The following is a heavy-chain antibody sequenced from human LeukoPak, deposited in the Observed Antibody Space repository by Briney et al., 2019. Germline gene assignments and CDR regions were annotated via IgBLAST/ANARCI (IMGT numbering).Heavy chain of an antibody. CDR3: AKEDYSSSWYALDY. D-gene: IGHD6-13*01. J-gene: IGHJ4*02. Sequence: GESLKISCAASGFTFDDYAIYWVRQGPGKGLEWVSLISGDGGSIYYADSVKGRFTISRDNSKNSLYLQMNSLRTEDTALYYCAKEDYSSSWYALDYWGQGTLVTVSS. V-gene: IGHV3-43*02. CDR2: ISGDGGSI. CDR1: GFTFDDYA.